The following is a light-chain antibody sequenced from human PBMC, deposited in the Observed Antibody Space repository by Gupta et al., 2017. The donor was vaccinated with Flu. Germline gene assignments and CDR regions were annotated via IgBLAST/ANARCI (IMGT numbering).Light chain of an antibody. V-gene: IGLV1-47*01. J-gene: IGLJ3*02. CDR2: RNN. CDR3: AAWDDSLSGRV. CDR1: SSNIGSNN. Sequence: QPVLTQPPSASGTPGQRVTISCSGSSSNIGSNNVSWYQQRPGTAPKLLIYRNNQRPSGVPDRFSGSKSGTSASLAISGLRSEDEADYYCAAWDDSLSGRVFGGGTKLTVL.